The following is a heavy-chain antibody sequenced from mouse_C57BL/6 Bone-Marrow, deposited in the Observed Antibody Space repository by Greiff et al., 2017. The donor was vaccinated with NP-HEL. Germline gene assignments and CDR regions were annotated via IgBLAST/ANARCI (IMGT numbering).Heavy chain of an antibody. CDR1: GYTFTDYY. CDR3: ARDCYWYFDV. V-gene: IGHV1-19*01. Sequence: VQLQQSGPVLVKPGASVKMSCKASGYTFTDYYMNWVKQSHGKSLEWIGVINPYNGGTSYNQKFKGKATLTVDKSSSTAYMELNSLTSEDSAVYYCARDCYWYFDVWGTGTTVTVSS. J-gene: IGHJ1*03. CDR2: INPYNGGT.